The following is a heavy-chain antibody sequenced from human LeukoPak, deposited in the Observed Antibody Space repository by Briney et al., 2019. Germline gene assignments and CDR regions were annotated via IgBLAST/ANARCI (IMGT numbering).Heavy chain of an antibody. Sequence: GGSLRLSCAASGFTFSSYAMSWVRQAPGQGLEWVSTISVSGGTTHYADSVKGRFTISRDNSKKTVYLQMNSLRAEDTAVYYCTKGMYYYDSSGYTLFDYWGQGTQVTVSS. CDR1: GFTFSSYA. J-gene: IGHJ4*02. CDR2: ISVSGGTT. CDR3: TKGMYYYDSSGYTLFDY. D-gene: IGHD3-22*01. V-gene: IGHV3-23*01.